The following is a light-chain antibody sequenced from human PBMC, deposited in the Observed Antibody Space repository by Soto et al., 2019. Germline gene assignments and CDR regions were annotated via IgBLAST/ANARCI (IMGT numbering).Light chain of an antibody. J-gene: IGKJ1*01. CDR2: KAS. CDR1: QGINSF. Sequence: IQLTQSQSSLSASVGDRVTITCRASQGINSFLAWYQQKPGKAPKLLIYKASTLKSGVPSRFSGSGSGTEFTLTISSLQPDDFATYYCQQYTSYPWTFGQGTKVDIK. V-gene: IGKV1-5*03. CDR3: QQYTSYPWT.